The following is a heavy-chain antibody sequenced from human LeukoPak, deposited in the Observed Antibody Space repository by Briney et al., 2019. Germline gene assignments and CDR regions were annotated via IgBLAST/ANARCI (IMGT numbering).Heavy chain of an antibody. D-gene: IGHD3-10*01. V-gene: IGHV4-61*02. CDR2: IYTSGST. CDR1: GGSISSRSYY. J-gene: IGHJ4*02. CDR3: ARGGSSGGFDY. Sequence: PSQTLSLTCTVYGGSISSRSYYWSWIRQPAGKGLEWIGRIYTSGSTNYNPSLKSRVTISVDTSKNQFSLKLSSVTAADTAVYYCARGGSSGGFDYWGQGTLVTVSS.